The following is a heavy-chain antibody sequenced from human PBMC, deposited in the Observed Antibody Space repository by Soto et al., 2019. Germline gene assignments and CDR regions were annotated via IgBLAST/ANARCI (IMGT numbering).Heavy chain of an antibody. J-gene: IGHJ4*02. CDR2: IYYSGST. CDR3: ARYSSGWYDFDY. CDR1: GGSISSSSYY. Sequence: SETLSLTCTVSGGSISSSSYYWGWIRQPPGKGLEWIGSIYYSGSTYYNPSLKSRVTISVDTSKNQFSLKLSSVTAADTAVYYCARYSSGWYDFDYWGQGTLVTVSS. D-gene: IGHD6-19*01. V-gene: IGHV4-39*01.